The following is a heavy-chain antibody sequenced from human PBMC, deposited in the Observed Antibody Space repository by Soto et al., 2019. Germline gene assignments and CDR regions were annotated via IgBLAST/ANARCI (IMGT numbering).Heavy chain of an antibody. V-gene: IGHV4-34*01. D-gene: IGHD3-22*01. J-gene: IGHJ5*02. CDR2: ISPSSST. CDR1: GGYLSGHY. Sequence: PSETLSLTCAVYGGYLSGHYWSWIRQPPGKGLEWIGKISPSSSTNYNPSLKSRVTISVDTSKNQFSLKLISVTAADTAVYYCARSHYYDSSDLSAWGQGALVTVSS. CDR3: ARSHYYDSSDLSA.